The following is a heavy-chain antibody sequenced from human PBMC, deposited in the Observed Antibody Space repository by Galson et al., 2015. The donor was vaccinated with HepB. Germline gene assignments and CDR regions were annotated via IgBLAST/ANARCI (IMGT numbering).Heavy chain of an antibody. D-gene: IGHD6-13*01. J-gene: IGHJ4*02. V-gene: IGHV3-23*01. CDR3: AKSMTYSNRWYDY. CDR2: ISGGGGAT. Sequence: SLRLSCAASGFTLSNSAMSWVRQAPGKGLEWVSGISGGGGATYYAESVKGRFSISRDNSKNTLYLQMNSLRAEDTAVYYCAKSMTYSNRWYDYWGQGTLVTVSS. CDR1: GFTLSNSA.